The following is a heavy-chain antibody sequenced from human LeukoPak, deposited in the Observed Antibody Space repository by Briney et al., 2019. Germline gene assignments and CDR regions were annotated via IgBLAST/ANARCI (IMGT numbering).Heavy chain of an antibody. CDR3: VRDPDALDF. J-gene: IGHJ4*02. CDR2: IRSSGSPI. V-gene: IGHV3-48*02. Sequence: PGGSLRLSCAASGFTFRSYSMNWVRQAPGKGLEWVAYIRSSGSPIYYADSVKGRFTISRDNAKNSLYLQMNSLRDEDTAVYYCVRDPDALDFWGQGTPVTVSS. CDR1: GFTFRSYS.